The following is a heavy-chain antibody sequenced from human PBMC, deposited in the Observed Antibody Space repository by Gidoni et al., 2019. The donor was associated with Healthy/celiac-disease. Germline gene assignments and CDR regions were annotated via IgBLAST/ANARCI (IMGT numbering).Heavy chain of an antibody. CDR2: ISSSSSTI. V-gene: IGHV3-48*01. CDR3: ARAKDGNSDY. CDR1: GFTFSSYG. Sequence: EVQLVDSGGGLIQPGGSLSLSCAASGFTFSSYGMNWVRQAPGKGLEWVSYISSSSSTIYYADSVKGRFTISRDNAKNSLYLQMNSLRAEDTAVYYCARAKDGNSDYWGQGTLVTVSS. J-gene: IGHJ4*02.